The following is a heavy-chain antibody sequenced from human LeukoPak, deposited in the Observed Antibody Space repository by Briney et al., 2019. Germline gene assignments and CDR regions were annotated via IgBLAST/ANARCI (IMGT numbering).Heavy chain of an antibody. J-gene: IGHJ3*02. Sequence: PSETLSLTCAVYGGSFCGYSWSGIGHPPAQGLDWIGEMNYSGGTTYNTTLKSRVTISVDTSKNQFSLKLSSVTAADTAVYYCARAPTGDSSGYYGQNAFDIWGQGTMATVSS. CDR2: MNYSGGT. D-gene: IGHD3-22*01. CDR3: ARAPTGDSSGYYGQNAFDI. V-gene: IGHV4-34*01. CDR1: GGSFCGYS.